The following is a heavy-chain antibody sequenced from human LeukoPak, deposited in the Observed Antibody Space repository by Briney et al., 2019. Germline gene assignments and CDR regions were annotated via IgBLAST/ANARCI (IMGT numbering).Heavy chain of an antibody. CDR1: GYCFTSYW. CDR3: ARQSRDGYNYSLYYFDY. J-gene: IGHJ4*02. CDR2: IYPGDSDT. D-gene: IGHD5-24*01. Sequence: GESLKISCKGSGYCFTSYWIGWVRQMPGKGLEWMGIIYPGDSDTRYSPSFQGQVTISADKSISTAYLQWSSLKASDTAMYYCARQSRDGYNYSLYYFDYWGQGTLVTVSS. V-gene: IGHV5-51*01.